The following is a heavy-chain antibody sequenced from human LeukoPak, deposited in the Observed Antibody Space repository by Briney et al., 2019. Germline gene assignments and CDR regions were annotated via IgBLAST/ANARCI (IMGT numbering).Heavy chain of an antibody. D-gene: IGHD5/OR15-5a*01. CDR1: DYSITSCDY. CDR2: IYNSVST. J-gene: IGHJ5*01. V-gene: IGHV4-38-2*01. CDR3: ARNMSTEGWFDS. Sequence: PSETLSLTCVVSDYSITSCDYWAWIRQPPGKGLEWIGSIYNSVSTSYNPSLKSRVTMSVDPSKNQFSLNLRSVTAADTAVYFCARNMSTEGWFDSWGRGTLVTVSS.